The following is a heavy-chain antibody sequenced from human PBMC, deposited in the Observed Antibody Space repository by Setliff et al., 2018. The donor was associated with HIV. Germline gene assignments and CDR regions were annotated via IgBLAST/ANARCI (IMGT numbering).Heavy chain of an antibody. V-gene: IGHV1-69*05. CDR1: GDTFSNYA. Sequence: SVKVSCKASGDTFSNYAIAWVRQAPGQGLEWMGGINPLFGTTNYAHNFQGRLTITTDQIMSTAYMELTSLRSEDTAVYYCASGSGYCNKGDCYIGVHRTPDKYYFDSWDQGTLVTVSS. CDR2: INPLFGTT. CDR3: ASGSGYCNKGDCYIGVHRTPDKYYFDS. D-gene: IGHD2-8*01. J-gene: IGHJ4*02.